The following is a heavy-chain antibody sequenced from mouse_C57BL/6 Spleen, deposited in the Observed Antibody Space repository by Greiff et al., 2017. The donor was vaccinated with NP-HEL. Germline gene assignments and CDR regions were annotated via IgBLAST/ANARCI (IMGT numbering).Heavy chain of an antibody. CDR1: GYTFTSYW. V-gene: IGHV1-69*01. CDR3: ARRELTDAFYYAMDY. Sequence: QVQLQQPGAELVMPGASVKLSCKASGYTFTSYWMHWVKQRPGQGLEWIGEIDPSDSYTNYNQKFKGKSTLTVDKSSSTAYMQLSSLTSEDSAVYYCARRELTDAFYYAMDYWGQGTSVTVSS. J-gene: IGHJ4*01. CDR2: IDPSDSYT. D-gene: IGHD4-1*01.